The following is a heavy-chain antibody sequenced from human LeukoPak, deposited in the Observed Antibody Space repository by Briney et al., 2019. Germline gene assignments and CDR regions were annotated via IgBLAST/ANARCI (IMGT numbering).Heavy chain of an antibody. D-gene: IGHD3-16*01. CDR3: AKGGLKTRDFFDY. J-gene: IGHJ4*02. CDR2: ISGSGGST. Sequence: GGSLRLSCAASGFTFSSYSMNWVRQAPGKGLEWVSAISGSGGSTYYADSVKGRFTISRDNSKNTLYLQMSSLRAEDTAVYYCAKGGLKTRDFFDYWGQGTLVTVSS. V-gene: IGHV3-23*01. CDR1: GFTFSSYS.